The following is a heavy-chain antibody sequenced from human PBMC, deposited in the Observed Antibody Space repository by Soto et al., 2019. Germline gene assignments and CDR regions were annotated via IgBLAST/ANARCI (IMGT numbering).Heavy chain of an antibody. CDR3: ARPGRHYYDSSGYYFDY. Sequence: GASVKVSCKSSGYPFTHYGITWIRQAPGQGLEWMGWISPFYGNTNYAQTLQGRVTMTTDTSTSTAYMELSSLRSEDTAVYYCARPGRHYYDSSGYYFDYWGQGTLVTVSS. D-gene: IGHD3-22*01. CDR2: ISPFYGNT. CDR1: GYPFTHYG. V-gene: IGHV1-18*01. J-gene: IGHJ4*02.